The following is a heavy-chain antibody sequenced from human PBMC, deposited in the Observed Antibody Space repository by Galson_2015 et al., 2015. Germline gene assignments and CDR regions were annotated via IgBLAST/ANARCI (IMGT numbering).Heavy chain of an antibody. CDR1: GYTFTSYG. CDR3: ARDAGNFRNVVVPAATDY. J-gene: IGHJ4*02. CDR2: ISAYNGNT. V-gene: IGHV1-18*01. D-gene: IGHD2-2*01. Sequence: SVKVSCKASGYTFTSYGISWVRQAPGQGLEWMGWISAYNGNTNYAQKLQGRVTMTTDTSTSTAYMELRSLRSDDTAVYYCARDAGNFRNVVVPAATDYWGQGTLVTVSS.